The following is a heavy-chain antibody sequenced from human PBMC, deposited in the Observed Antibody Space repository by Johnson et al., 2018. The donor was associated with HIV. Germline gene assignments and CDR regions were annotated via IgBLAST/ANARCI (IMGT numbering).Heavy chain of an antibody. V-gene: IGHV3-30*18. CDR3: AKDLGDAVVTTHDAFDI. J-gene: IGHJ3*02. D-gene: IGHD4-23*01. Sequence: QVQLEESGGGLVQPGGSLRLSCAASGFTFITYWMSWVRQAPGKGLEWVAVISYDGANKYYADSVKGRFTISRDNSKNTLYLQMHSLRAEDTAVYYCAKDLGDAVVTTHDAFDIWGQGTMVTVSS. CDR1: GFTFITYW. CDR2: ISYDGANK.